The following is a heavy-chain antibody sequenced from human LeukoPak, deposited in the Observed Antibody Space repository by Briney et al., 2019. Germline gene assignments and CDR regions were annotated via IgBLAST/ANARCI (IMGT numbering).Heavy chain of an antibody. V-gene: IGHV3-21*01. CDR3: ARGSGVTMIVGD. D-gene: IGHD3-22*01. J-gene: IGHJ4*02. CDR2: ISSSSSYI. CDR1: GFTFSSYS. Sequence: PGGSLRLSCAASGFTFSSYSMNWVRQAPGKGLEWVSSISSSSSYIYYADSVKGRFTISRDNAKNSLYLQMNSLRAEDTAVYYCARGSGVTMIVGDWGQGTLVTVSS.